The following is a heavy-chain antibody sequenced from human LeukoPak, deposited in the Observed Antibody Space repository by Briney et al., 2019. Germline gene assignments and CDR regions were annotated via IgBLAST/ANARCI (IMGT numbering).Heavy chain of an antibody. J-gene: IGHJ4*02. Sequence: GGSLRLSCAASGFTFSSYALTWVRQAPGKGLQWVSTISVSGENTYYADSVKGRFTLSRDNSRNTVWLQMDSLRVDDMGVYFCAKDEKPDGRWNIDHWGQGTLVTVSS. CDR3: AKDEKPDGRWNIDH. CDR2: ISVSGENT. D-gene: IGHD1/OR15-1a*01. CDR1: GFTFSSYA. V-gene: IGHV3-23*01.